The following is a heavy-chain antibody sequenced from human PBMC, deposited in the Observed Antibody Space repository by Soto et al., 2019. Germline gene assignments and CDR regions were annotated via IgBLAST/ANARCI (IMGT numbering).Heavy chain of an antibody. D-gene: IGHD6-6*01. CDR2: MSGNSGNT. V-gene: IGHV1-8*01. CDR3: ARSGLSSSSTFTYHYSGRDV. CDR1: GYTFTSYD. J-gene: IGHJ6*04. Sequence: QVQLVQSGAEVKKPGASVKVSCKASGYTFTSYDINWVRQATGQGLEWMGWMSGNSGNTSYAQKMQGRDTMTRNTSISTAYRELTSRRCGATAVYYCARSGLSSSSTFTYHYSGRDVWGKGTKATAS.